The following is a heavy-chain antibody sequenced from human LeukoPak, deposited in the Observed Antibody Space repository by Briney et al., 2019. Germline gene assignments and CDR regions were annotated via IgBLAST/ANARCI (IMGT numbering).Heavy chain of an antibody. Sequence: ASVKVSCKASGGTFSSYAISWVRQAPGQGLEWMGGIIPIFGTANYAQKFQGRVTITADESTSTAYMELSSLRSEDTAVYYCASWSELAYCGGDCYFFDYWGQGTLVTVSS. CDR1: GGTFSSYA. J-gene: IGHJ4*02. D-gene: IGHD2-21*02. CDR3: ASWSELAYCGGDCYFFDY. V-gene: IGHV1-69*13. CDR2: IIPIFGTA.